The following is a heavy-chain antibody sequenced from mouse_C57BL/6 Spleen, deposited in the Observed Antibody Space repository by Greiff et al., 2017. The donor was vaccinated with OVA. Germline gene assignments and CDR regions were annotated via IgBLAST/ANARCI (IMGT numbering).Heavy chain of an antibody. CDR3: AREDDYDEAWFAY. Sequence: EVKLMESGPGLVKPSQSLSLTCSVTGYSITSGYYWNWIRQFPGNKLEWMGYISYDGSNNYNPSLNNRISITRDTSKNQFFLKLNSVTTEDTATYYCAREDDYDEAWFAYWGQGTLVTVSA. CDR1: GYSITSGYY. CDR2: ISYDGSN. J-gene: IGHJ3*01. D-gene: IGHD2-4*01. V-gene: IGHV3-6*01.